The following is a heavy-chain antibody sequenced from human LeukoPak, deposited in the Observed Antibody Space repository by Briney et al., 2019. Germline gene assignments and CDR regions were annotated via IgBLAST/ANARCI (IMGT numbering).Heavy chain of an antibody. CDR3: AREGYGSGSYNYYYYMDV. Sequence: SETLSLTCTVPGGSISSYYWSWIRQPPGKGLEWIGYIYYSGSTNYNPSLKSRVTISVDTSKNQFSLKLSSVTAADTAVYYCAREGYGSGSYNYYYYMDVWGKGTTVTVSS. V-gene: IGHV4-59*01. CDR2: IYYSGST. J-gene: IGHJ6*03. D-gene: IGHD3-10*01. CDR1: GGSISSYY.